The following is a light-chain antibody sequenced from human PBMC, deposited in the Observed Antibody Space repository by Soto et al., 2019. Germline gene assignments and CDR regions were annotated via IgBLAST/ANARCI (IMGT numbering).Light chain of an antibody. CDR3: QQFSSFPLT. V-gene: IGKV1-13*02. J-gene: IGKJ4*01. Sequence: AIQLTQSPSSLSASVGDRVSITCRASQAIGTSLAWYQQKPNTPPKMLIFDASTLESGVPVRFSGSGSETDFTLTIYSQHPEDSANYSCQQFSSFPLTFGGGTKVEIK. CDR2: DAS. CDR1: QAIGTS.